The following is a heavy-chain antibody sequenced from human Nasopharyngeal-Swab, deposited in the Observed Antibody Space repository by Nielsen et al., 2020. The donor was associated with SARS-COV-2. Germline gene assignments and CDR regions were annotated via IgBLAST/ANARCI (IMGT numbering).Heavy chain of an antibody. CDR2: ISSSSSTI. V-gene: IGHV3-11*04. CDR1: GFTFSDYY. D-gene: IGHD3-3*01. CDR3: ARDPAEGFLEWLGGG. Sequence: GGSLRLSCAASGFTFSDYYMSWIRQAPGKGLEWVSYISSSSSTIYYADSVKGRFTISRDNAKNSLYLQMNSLRAEDTAVYYCARDPAEGFLEWLGGGWGQGTLVTVSS. J-gene: IGHJ4*02.